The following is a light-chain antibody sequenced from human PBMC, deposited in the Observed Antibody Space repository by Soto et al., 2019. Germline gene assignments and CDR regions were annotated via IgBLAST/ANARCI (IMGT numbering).Light chain of an antibody. CDR2: GAS. J-gene: IGKJ1*01. CDR1: QCVSSN. V-gene: IGKV3-15*01. CDR3: QQYNNWPPWT. Sequence: EIVMTQSPATLSVSPGERATLSCRASQCVSSNLAWCQQKPGQAPRLLIYGASTRATGIPARFSGSGSGTEFTLTISSLQSEDFAVYYCQQYNNWPPWTFGQGTKVDIK.